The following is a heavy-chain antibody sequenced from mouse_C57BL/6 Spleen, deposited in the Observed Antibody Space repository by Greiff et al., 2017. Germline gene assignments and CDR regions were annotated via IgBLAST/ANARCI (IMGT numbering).Heavy chain of an antibody. CDR3: ARRGAGTGGYYFDY. CDR1: GYTFTSYW. Sequence: QVQLQQPGAELVMPGASVKLSCKASGYTFTSYWMHWVKQRPGQGLEWIGEIDPSDSYTNYNQKFKGKSTLTADKSSSTAYMQLSSLTSEDAAVYYCARRGAGTGGYYFDYWGQGTTLTVSS. CDR2: IDPSDSYT. J-gene: IGHJ2*01. V-gene: IGHV1-69*01. D-gene: IGHD3-3*01.